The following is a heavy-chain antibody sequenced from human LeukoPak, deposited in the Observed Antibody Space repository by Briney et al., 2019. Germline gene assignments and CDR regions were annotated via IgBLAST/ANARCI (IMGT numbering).Heavy chain of an antibody. D-gene: IGHD6-19*01. CDR3: SYSSGWYSDY. V-gene: IGHV3-33*01. J-gene: IGHJ4*02. CDR2: IWYDGSNK. Sequence: GRSLRLSCAASGFTFSSYGMHWVRQAPGKGLEWVAVIWYDGSNKYYADSVKGRFTISRDNSKNTLYLQMNSLRAEDTAVYYCSYSSGWYSDYWGQGTLVTVSS. CDR1: GFTFSSYG.